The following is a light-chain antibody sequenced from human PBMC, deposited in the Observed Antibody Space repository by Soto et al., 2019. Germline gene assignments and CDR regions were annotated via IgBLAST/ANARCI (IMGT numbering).Light chain of an antibody. J-gene: IGKJ4*01. CDR3: HQRSNWPLT. V-gene: IGKV3-11*01. CDR1: QSVNNY. Sequence: EIVLPQSPATLSLSPGERATLSCRASQSVNNYLAWYQQKPGQAPRLLIYDASSRATDIPARFSGSGSGTDFTLTISSLEPEDFATYYCHQRSNWPLTFGGGTKVDIK. CDR2: DAS.